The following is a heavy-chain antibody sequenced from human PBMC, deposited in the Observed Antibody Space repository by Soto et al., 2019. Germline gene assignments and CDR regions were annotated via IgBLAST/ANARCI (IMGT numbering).Heavy chain of an antibody. Sequence: SETLSLTCTVSGGSISSYYWSWIRQPPGKGLEWIGYIYYSGSTNYNPSLKSRVTISVDTSKNQFSLKLSSVTAADTAVYYCARRDTIFGVVSSFDYWGQGTLVTVSS. CDR3: ARRDTIFGVVSSFDY. CDR1: GGSISSYY. CDR2: IYYSGST. D-gene: IGHD3-3*01. J-gene: IGHJ4*02. V-gene: IGHV4-59*08.